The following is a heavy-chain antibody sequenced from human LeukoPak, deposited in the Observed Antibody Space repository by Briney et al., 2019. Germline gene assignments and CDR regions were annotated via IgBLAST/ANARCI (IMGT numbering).Heavy chain of an antibody. D-gene: IGHD2-21*01. CDR1: GFTFSNYA. Sequence: GGSLRLSCVASGFTFSNYAMSWVRQAPGKGLEWVSAITGSGTSTYYADSLKGRFTISRDNSKNMLYLQMSSLTAEDTAVYYCAKGRAIATLIPHGMDVWGQGTTVTVSS. J-gene: IGHJ6*02. CDR2: ITGSGTST. V-gene: IGHV3-23*01. CDR3: AKGRAIATLIPHGMDV.